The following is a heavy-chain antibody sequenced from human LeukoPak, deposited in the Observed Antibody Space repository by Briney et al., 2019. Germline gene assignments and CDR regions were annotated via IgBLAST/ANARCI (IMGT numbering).Heavy chain of an antibody. CDR2: IRNDGRNE. CDR3: AKASSAIVVVPADADV. CDR1: GFTFSSYA. V-gene: IGHV3-30*02. D-gene: IGHD2-2*01. Sequence: GGSLRLSCAASGFTFSSYAMHWVRQAPGKGLEWVAFIRNDGRNEYYADSVKGRLTISRDNSKNTLYLQMNSLRAEDTAVYYCAKASSAIVVVPADADVWGKGTTVTVSS. J-gene: IGHJ6*04.